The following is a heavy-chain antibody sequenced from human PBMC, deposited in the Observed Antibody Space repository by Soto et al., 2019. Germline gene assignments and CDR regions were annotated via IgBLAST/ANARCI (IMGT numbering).Heavy chain of an antibody. CDR2: INHSGST. V-gene: IGHV4-34*01. Sequence: QVQLQQWGAGLLKPSETLSLTCAVYGGSFSGYYWSWIRQPPGKGLEWIGEINHSGSTNYNPSLKSRVTISVDTSKNQFSLKLSSVTAADTAVYYCARGLGYYGSGSYYKVWGQGTLVTVSS. J-gene: IGHJ4*02. CDR3: ARGLGYYGSGSYYKV. CDR1: GGSFSGYY. D-gene: IGHD3-10*01.